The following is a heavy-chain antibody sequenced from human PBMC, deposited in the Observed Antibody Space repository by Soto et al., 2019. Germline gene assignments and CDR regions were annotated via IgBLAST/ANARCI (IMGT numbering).Heavy chain of an antibody. CDR2: IYSSGST. V-gene: IGHV4-31*03. D-gene: IGHD2-21*02. J-gene: IGHJ4*02. CDR1: GGSISSGGYY. Sequence: SETLSLTCTVSGGSISSGGYYWSWIRQHPGKGLEWIGYIYSSGSTYYNPSLKSRVTISVDTSKNQFSLKLSSVTAADTALYYCARRYGGNSGDYWGQGTLVTVS. CDR3: ARRYGGNSGDY.